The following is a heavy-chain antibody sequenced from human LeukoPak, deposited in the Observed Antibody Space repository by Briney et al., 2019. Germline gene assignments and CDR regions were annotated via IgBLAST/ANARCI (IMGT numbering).Heavy chain of an antibody. J-gene: IGHJ4*02. Sequence: SGRSLRLSCAASGFTFSSYGMHWVRQAPGKGLEWVAAISHDGTNIHYAESVKGRFTISRDNSKNMLYLQMNSLRAEDTALHYCAETGPTDFWGQGTLVTVSA. CDR1: GFTFSSYG. CDR3: AETGPTDF. D-gene: IGHD3-9*01. V-gene: IGHV3-30*03. CDR2: ISHDGTNI.